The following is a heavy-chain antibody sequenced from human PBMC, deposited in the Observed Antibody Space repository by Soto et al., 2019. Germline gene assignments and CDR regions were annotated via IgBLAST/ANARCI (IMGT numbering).Heavy chain of an antibody. Sequence: GGSLRLSCAASGFTFDNYAMHWVRQAPGRGLEWVSGISWNSNTIAYADSVKGRFTISRDNAKNSLYLQMNSLRAEDTAFYYCAKDTGPNWGQGTLVTVSS. J-gene: IGHJ4*02. CDR2: ISWNSNTI. CDR1: GFTFDNYA. CDR3: AKDTGPN. V-gene: IGHV3-9*01.